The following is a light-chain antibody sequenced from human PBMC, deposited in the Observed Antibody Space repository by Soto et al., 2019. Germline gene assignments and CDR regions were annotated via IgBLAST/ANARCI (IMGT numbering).Light chain of an antibody. CDR1: QSASTF. Sequence: DIQMTQSPSTLSASVGDRVTITCRASQSASTFLSCYQQKPGQAPKLLIYDASTLQSGVPSRFSASGSGTEFALTISSLQPEDVATYYCLQNYNYPWTFGQGTKVDIK. CDR3: LQNYNYPWT. J-gene: IGKJ1*01. CDR2: DAS. V-gene: IGKV1-5*01.